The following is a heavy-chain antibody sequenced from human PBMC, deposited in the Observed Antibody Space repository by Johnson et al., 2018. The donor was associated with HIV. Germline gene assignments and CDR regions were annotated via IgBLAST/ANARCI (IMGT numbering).Heavy chain of an antibody. CDR3: ARARPNSYYYDSSGYPDAFDI. D-gene: IGHD3-22*01. J-gene: IGHJ3*02. CDR2: IKQDGSEK. CDR1: GFTFSSYW. Sequence: VYLVESGGGLVQPGGSLRLSCAASGFTFSSYWMNWVRQAPGKGLEWVANIKQDGSEKYYVDSVKGRFTISRDNAKNSLYLQMNSLRAEDTAVYYCARARPNSYYYDSSGYPDAFDIWGQGTMVTVSS. V-gene: IGHV3-7*01.